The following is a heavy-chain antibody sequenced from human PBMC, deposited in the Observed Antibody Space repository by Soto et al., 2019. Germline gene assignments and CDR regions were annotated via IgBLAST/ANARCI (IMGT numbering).Heavy chain of an antibody. CDR1: GGSISSYY. CDR3: ARRRIQLWYPLEY. V-gene: IGHV4-59*01. J-gene: IGHJ4*02. Sequence: QVQLQESGPGLVKPSETLSLTCTVSGGSISSYYWSWIRQPPGKGLEWIGYIYYSGRNNYNPSLQSRIPISVETSKYPFSLKLSSVPATDTAVYYWARRRIQLWYPLEYWGQGTLVTGSS. D-gene: IGHD5-18*01. CDR2: IYYSGRN.